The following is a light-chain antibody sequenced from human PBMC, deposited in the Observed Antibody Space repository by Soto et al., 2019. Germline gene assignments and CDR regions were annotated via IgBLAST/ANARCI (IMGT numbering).Light chain of an antibody. J-gene: IGLJ1*01. Sequence: QSALTQPASVSGSPGQSITISCTGTSSDVGGYKHVSWYQHHPGKAPKLLIYEVSNRPSGVSNRFSGSKSGSTASLTISGLQAEDEADYYCSAYTTSIALYVFGAGTKVTVL. CDR2: EVS. CDR1: SSDVGGYKH. V-gene: IGLV2-14*01. CDR3: SAYTTSIALYV.